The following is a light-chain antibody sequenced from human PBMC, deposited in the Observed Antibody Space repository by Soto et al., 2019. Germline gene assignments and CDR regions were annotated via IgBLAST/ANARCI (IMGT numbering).Light chain of an antibody. CDR3: SSYTSSSVV. CDR2: DVS. CDR1: SSDVGGYNY. Sequence: VLTQPASVSGSPGQSITISCTGTSSDVGGYNYVSWYQQHPGKAPKLMIYDVSNRPSGVSNRFSGSKSGNTASLTISGLQAEDEADYYCSSYTSSSVVFGGGTQLTVL. V-gene: IGLV2-14*01. J-gene: IGLJ2*01.